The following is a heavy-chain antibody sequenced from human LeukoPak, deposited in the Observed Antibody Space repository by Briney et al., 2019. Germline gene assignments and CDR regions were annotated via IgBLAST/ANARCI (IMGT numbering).Heavy chain of an antibody. CDR2: ISAYNGNT. CDR1: GYTFTSYG. Sequence: AASVKVSCKASGYTFTSYGISWVRQAPGQGLEWMGWISAYNGNTNYARKLQGRVTMTTDTSTSTAYMELRSLRSDDTAVYYCARVVSLGQLGNNDYWGQGTLVTVSS. V-gene: IGHV1-18*01. J-gene: IGHJ4*02. D-gene: IGHD6-6*01. CDR3: ARVVSLGQLGNNDY.